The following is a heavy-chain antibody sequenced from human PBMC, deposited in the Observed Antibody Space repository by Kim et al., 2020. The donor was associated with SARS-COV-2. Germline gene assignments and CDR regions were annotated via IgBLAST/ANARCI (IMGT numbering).Heavy chain of an antibody. CDR2: IYSSGST. CDR3: ARDGEVSYDYHGMDV. J-gene: IGHJ6*02. CDR1: GNSINNYY. Sequence: SETLSLTCTVSGNSINNYYWSWIRQPAGKGLEWIGRIYSSGSTKYNPSLKSRVTMSVDTSKNQFSLKLSSVTAADTAVYYCARDGEVSYDYHGMDVWGQGTTVTVSS. D-gene: IGHD3-10*01. V-gene: IGHV4-4*07.